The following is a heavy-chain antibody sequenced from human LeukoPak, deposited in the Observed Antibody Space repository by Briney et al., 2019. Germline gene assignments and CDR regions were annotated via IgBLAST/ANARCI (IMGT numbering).Heavy chain of an antibody. J-gene: IGHJ4*02. CDR1: GGSISSGGYY. D-gene: IGHD3-10*01. V-gene: IGHV4-31*03. Sequence: SETLSLTCTVSGGSISSGGYYWSWIRQHPGKGLEWIGYIYYSGSTYYNPSLKSRVTISVDTSKNQFSLKLSPVTAADTAVYYCARGHLVRGVIHGFYFDYWGQGTLVTVSS. CDR3: ARGHLVRGVIHGFYFDY. CDR2: IYYSGST.